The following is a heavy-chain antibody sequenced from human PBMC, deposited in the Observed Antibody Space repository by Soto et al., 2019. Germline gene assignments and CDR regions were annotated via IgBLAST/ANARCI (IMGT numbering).Heavy chain of an antibody. Sequence: KTSETLSLTCAVSGGSISSSNWWSWVRQPPGKGLEWIGEIYHSGSTNYNPSLKSRVTISVDKSKNQFSLKLSSVTAADTAVYYCASAHFYHACWYFDYWGQGTLVTVSS. CDR1: GGSISSSNW. CDR2: IYHSGST. V-gene: IGHV4-4*02. J-gene: IGHJ4*03. D-gene: IGHD2-2*01. CDR3: ASAHFYHACWYFDY.